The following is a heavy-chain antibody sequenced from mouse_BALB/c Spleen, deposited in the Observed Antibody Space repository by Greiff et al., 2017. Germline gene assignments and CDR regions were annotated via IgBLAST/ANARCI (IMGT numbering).Heavy chain of an antibody. D-gene: IGHD1-1*01. CDR3: ARSYYYGSSYSWFAY. J-gene: IGHJ3*01. Sequence: VKLQESGAELMKPGASVKISCKATGYTFSSYWIEWVKQRPGHGLEWIGEILPGSGSTNYNEKFKGKATFTADTSSNTAYMQLSSLTSEDSAVYYCARSYYYGSSYSWFAYWGQGTLVTVSA. CDR1: GYTFSSYW. V-gene: IGHV1-9*01. CDR2: ILPGSGST.